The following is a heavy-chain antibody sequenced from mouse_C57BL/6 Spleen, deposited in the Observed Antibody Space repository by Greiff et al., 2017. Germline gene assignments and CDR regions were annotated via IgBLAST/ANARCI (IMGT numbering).Heavy chain of an antibody. V-gene: IGHV1-52*01. CDR1: GYTFTSYW. Sequence: QVQLQQPGAELVRPGSSVKLSCKASGYTFTSYWMHWVKQRPIQGLEWIGNIDPSDSETHYNQKFKDKATLTVDKSSSTAYMQLSSLTSEDSAVYYCARLWDYGSSYVDYWGQGTSVTVSS. J-gene: IGHJ4*01. CDR3: ARLWDYGSSYVDY. D-gene: IGHD1-1*01. CDR2: IDPSDSET.